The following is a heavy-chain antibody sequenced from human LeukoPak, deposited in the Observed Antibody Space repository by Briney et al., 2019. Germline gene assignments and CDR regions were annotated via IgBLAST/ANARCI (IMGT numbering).Heavy chain of an antibody. D-gene: IGHD6-13*01. CDR3: ARVGQQLVIDY. V-gene: IGHV3-30-3*01. CDR2: ISYDGSNK. CDR1: GFHFSSYA. J-gene: IGHJ4*02. Sequence: GGSLRLSCSASGFHFSSYAMHWVRPAPGQGLEWVAVISYDGSNKYYADSVKGRFTVSRDNSKNTLYLQMNSLRAEDTAVYYCARVGQQLVIDYWGQGTLVTVSS.